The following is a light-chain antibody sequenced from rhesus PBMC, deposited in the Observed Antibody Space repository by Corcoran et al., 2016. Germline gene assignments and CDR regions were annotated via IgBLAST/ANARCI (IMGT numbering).Light chain of an antibody. V-gene: IGKV1-22*01. CDR2: KAS. J-gene: IGKJ1*01. CDR3: QQYSSSPPWT. Sequence: DIQMTQSPSSLSASVGDTVTITCRVSQSISSWLAWYPQKPGKAPKFLIYKASRLYSGVPSRLSGSGSGTDFTLTISSLQSEEFSTYSCQQYSSSPPWTFGQGTKVEIK. CDR1: QSISSW.